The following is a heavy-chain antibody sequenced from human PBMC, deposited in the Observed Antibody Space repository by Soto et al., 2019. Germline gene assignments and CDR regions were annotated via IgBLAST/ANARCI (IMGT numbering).Heavy chain of an antibody. CDR1: GFTFSSYA. D-gene: IGHD3-22*01. V-gene: IGHV3-64D*08. CDR2: ISSNGGST. J-gene: IGHJ4*02. CDR3: VKNYIRITMIVVAAPLDY. Sequence: EVQLVESGGGLVQPGGSLRLSCSASGFTFSSYAMHWVRQAPGKGLEYVSAISSNGGSTYYADSVKGRFTISRDNSKNTLYLQMSSLRAEDTAVYYCVKNYIRITMIVVAAPLDYWGQGTLVTVSS.